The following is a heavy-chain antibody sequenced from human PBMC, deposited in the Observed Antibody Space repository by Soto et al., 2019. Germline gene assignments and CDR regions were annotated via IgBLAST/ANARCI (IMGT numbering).Heavy chain of an antibody. CDR3: TKQGGHQPIDH. J-gene: IGHJ4*02. V-gene: IGHV5-10-1*01. D-gene: IGHD2-2*01. Sequence: PGESLKISCKASGYNFISYWINWVRQKPGKGLEWMGRIDPSDSYTNYSPSFQGHVTISADKSISTAYLQWSSLKASDTAMYYCTKQGGHQPIDHWGQGVLVTVSS. CDR1: GYNFISYW. CDR2: IDPSDSYT.